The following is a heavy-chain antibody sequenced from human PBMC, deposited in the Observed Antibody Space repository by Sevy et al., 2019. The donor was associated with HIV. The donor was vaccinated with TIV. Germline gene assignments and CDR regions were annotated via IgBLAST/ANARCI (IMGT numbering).Heavy chain of an antibody. V-gene: IGHV3-30-3*01. Sequence: GGSLRLSCAASGFTFSSYAMHWVRQAPGKGLEWVAVISYDGSNKYYADSVKGRFTISRDNSKNTLYLQMNSLRAEDTAVYYCARAGYSYASDWFDPWGQGTLVTVSS. CDR1: GFTFSSYA. CDR2: ISYDGSNK. CDR3: ARAGYSYASDWFDP. J-gene: IGHJ5*02. D-gene: IGHD5-18*01.